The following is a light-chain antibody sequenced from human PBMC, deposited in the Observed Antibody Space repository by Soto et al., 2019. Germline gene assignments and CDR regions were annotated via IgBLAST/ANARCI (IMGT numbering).Light chain of an antibody. V-gene: IGKV3-15*01. CDR3: QEYINWPSLT. CDR1: QSVRSN. Sequence: EIVLTQSPATLSVSPGVRATLSCRASQSVRSNLAWYQQKPGQGPRLLIFGASTRATNIPARFSGSGSGTEFTLTISSLQSEDFAVYYCQEYINWPSLTFGGGTKVDIK. CDR2: GAS. J-gene: IGKJ4*01.